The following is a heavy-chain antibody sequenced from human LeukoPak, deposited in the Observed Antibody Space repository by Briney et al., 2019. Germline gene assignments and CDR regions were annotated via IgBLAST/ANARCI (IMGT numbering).Heavy chain of an antibody. Sequence: SVKVSCQASGGXFNNYNMNWVRQAPGQGLEWMGTIIPSFGIPSYAEKFKGRVTITADKSTSAAYLELSSLRAEDTAVYYCAREFWGTMVRGGAMDVWGLGTPVTVSS. V-gene: IGHV1-69*02. CDR3: AREFWGTMVRGGAMDV. CDR2: IIPSFGIP. J-gene: IGHJ6*02. D-gene: IGHD3-10*01. CDR1: GGXFNNYN.